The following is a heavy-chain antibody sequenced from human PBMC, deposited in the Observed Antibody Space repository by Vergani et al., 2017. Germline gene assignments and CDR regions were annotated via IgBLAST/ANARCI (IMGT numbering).Heavy chain of an antibody. CDR2: IYYSGST. CDR1: GCPISSYY. D-gene: IGHD2-15*01. Sequence: QVQLQESGPGLVKPSETLSLTCTVPGCPISSYYWSWIRQLPGKGLEWIGYIYYSGSTNYNPSLKSRVTISVDTSKNEFSLKLGSVTAADTAVYYWARAGLRYCSGGSCYVDWFDPGGQGTLVTVSS. CDR3: ARAGLRYCSGGSCYVDWFDP. J-gene: IGHJ5*02. V-gene: IGHV4-59*01.